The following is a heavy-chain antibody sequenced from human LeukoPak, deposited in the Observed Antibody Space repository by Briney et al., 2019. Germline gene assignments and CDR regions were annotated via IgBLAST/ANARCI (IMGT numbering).Heavy chain of an antibody. CDR1: GFTFSSYA. D-gene: IGHD4-17*01. Sequence: GGSLRLSCAASGFTFSSYAMSWVRQAPGKGLEWVSGISGSGANTYYADSVKGRFTISRDNSKNTLFLQMNGLRAEDTAVYYCAKTVTTTIPYYFDYWGQGTLVTVSS. CDR2: ISGSGANT. V-gene: IGHV3-23*01. J-gene: IGHJ4*02. CDR3: AKTVTTTIPYYFDY.